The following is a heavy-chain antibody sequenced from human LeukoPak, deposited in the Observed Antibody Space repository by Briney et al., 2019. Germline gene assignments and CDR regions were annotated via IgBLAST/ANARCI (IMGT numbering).Heavy chain of an antibody. J-gene: IGHJ4*02. V-gene: IGHV3-30*18. Sequence: GGSLRLSCAASGFTFSSYGMHWVRQAPGKGLEWVAVISYDGSNKYYADSVKGRFTISRDNSKNTLYLQMNSLRAEDTAVYYCAKYRYSYGDLDYWGQGTLVTVSS. CDR3: AKYRYSYGDLDY. CDR2: ISYDGSNK. CDR1: GFTFSSYG. D-gene: IGHD5-18*01.